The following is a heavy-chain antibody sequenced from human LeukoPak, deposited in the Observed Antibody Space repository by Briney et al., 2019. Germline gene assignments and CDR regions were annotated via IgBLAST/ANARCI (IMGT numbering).Heavy chain of an antibody. CDR1: GFTFSNYA. V-gene: IGHV3-30*14. D-gene: IGHD1-14*01. CDR3: VKSTTGY. J-gene: IGHJ4*02. Sequence: GGSLRLSCAASGFTFSNYAMHWVRQAPGKGLEWVAVISYDGSNEYYADSVKGRLTISRDNSKNTLYLQMSSLRAEDTAVYYCVKSTTGYWGQGTLVTVSS. CDR2: ISYDGSNE.